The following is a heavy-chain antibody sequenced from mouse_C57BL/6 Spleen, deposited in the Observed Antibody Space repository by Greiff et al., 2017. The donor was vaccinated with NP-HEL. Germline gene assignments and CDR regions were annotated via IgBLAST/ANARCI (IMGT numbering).Heavy chain of an antibody. V-gene: IGHV5-17*01. Sequence: EVMLVESGGGLVKPGGSLKLSCAASGFTFSDYGMHWVRQAPEKGLEWVAYISSGSSTIYYADTVKGRFTISRDNAKNTLFLQMTSRRSEDTAMYYCARTFYDYDAMDYWGQGTSVTVSS. CDR2: ISSGSSTI. CDR1: GFTFSDYG. J-gene: IGHJ4*01. D-gene: IGHD1-1*01. CDR3: ARTFYDYDAMDY.